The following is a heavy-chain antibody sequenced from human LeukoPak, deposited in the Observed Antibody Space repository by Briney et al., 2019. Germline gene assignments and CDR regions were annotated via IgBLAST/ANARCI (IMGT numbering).Heavy chain of an antibody. CDR1: GYSFTNYW. J-gene: IGHJ5*02. V-gene: IGHV5-51*01. D-gene: IGHD6-19*01. Sequence: GESLKISCKGSGYSFTNYWIAWVRQMPGKGLEWMGIIYPGDSDTRYSPSFQGQVTISADKSSSTAYLQWSSLKASDTAMYHCARRAEQYNWFDPWGQGTLVAVSS. CDR2: IYPGDSDT. CDR3: ARRAEQYNWFDP.